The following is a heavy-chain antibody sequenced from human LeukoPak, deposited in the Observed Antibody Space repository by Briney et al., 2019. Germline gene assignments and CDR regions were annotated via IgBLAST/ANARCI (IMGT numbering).Heavy chain of an antibody. J-gene: IGHJ3*02. CDR3: ARAQGHCSGGSCTYDAFDI. D-gene: IGHD2-15*01. V-gene: IGHV3-21*01. CDR1: GFTFSSYS. Sequence: GGSLRLSCAASGFTFSSYSMNWVRQAPGKGLEWVSSISSSSSYIYYADSVKGRFTISRDNAKNSLYLQMNSLRAEDTAVYYCARAQGHCSGGSCTYDAFDIWGQGTMVTVSS. CDR2: ISSSSSYI.